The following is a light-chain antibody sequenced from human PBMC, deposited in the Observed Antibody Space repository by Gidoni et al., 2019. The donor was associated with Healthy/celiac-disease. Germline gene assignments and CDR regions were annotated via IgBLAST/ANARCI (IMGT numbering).Light chain of an antibody. Sequence: DIQMSRSPSSLSASVGHRVTITCRASQSITSYLNWYQQKPGKAPKPLIYAASSLQSGVPSRFSGSGSGTDFTLTISSLQPEDFATYYCQQSYSTPWTFGQGTKVEIK. CDR1: QSITSY. CDR3: QQSYSTPWT. J-gene: IGKJ1*01. V-gene: IGKV1-39*01. CDR2: AAS.